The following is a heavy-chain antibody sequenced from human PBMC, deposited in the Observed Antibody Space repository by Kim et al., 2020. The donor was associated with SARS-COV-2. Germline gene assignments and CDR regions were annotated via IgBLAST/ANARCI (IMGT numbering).Heavy chain of an antibody. CDR3: ARAGSASKYQYYFDY. J-gene: IGHJ4*02. D-gene: IGHD2-15*01. V-gene: IGHV1-46*01. Sequence: QKFQGRVTVTRDTSTSTVYMELSSLRSEDTAVYYCARAGSASKYQYYFDYWGQGTLVTVSS.